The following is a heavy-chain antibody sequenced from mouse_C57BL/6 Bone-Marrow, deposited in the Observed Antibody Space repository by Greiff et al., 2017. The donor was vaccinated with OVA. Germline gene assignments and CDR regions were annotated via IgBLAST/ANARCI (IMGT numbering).Heavy chain of an antibody. Sequence: VQLQQPGAELVKPGASVKMSCKASGYTFTSYWITWVKQRPGQGLEWIGDIYPGSGSTNYNEKFKSKATLTVDTSSSTAYMQLSSLTSEDSAVYYCARRGTTPSYFDYWGQGTTLTVSS. CDR3: ARRGTTPSYFDY. D-gene: IGHD1-1*01. V-gene: IGHV1-55*01. J-gene: IGHJ2*01. CDR2: IYPGSGST. CDR1: GYTFTSYW.